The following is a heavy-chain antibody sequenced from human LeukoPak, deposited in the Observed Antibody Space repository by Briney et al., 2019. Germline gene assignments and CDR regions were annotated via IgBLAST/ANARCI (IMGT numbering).Heavy chain of an antibody. CDR1: GFTFSSYA. CDR3: AKASKDPLSGSYAGY. V-gene: IGHV3-23*01. J-gene: IGHJ4*02. CDR2: ISGSGGST. Sequence: GGSLRLSCAASGFTFSSYAMSWVRQAPGKGLEWVSAISGSGGSTYYADSVKGRFTISRDNSKNTLYLQMNSLRAEDTAVYYCAKASKDPLSGSYAGYWGQGTLVTVSS. D-gene: IGHD1-26*01.